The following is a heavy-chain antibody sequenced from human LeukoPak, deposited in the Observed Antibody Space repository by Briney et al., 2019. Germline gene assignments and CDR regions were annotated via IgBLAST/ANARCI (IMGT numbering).Heavy chain of an antibody. CDR3: ASLTTVTAAYFYYYYLDV. CDR1: GGSISSYY. D-gene: IGHD4-17*01. V-gene: IGHV4-59*12. Sequence: SETLSLTCTVSGGSISSYYWNWIRQPPGKGLEWIGYIYYSGSTNYNPSLKSRVTISVDTSKNQFSLKLSSVTAADTAVYYCASLTTVTAAYFYYYYLDVWGKGTTVTVSS. J-gene: IGHJ6*03. CDR2: IYYSGST.